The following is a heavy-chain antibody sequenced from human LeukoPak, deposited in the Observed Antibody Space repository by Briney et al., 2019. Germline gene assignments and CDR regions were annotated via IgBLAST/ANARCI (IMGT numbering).Heavy chain of an antibody. CDR1: GFTFSDHY. CDR2: ISSSSSTI. D-gene: IGHD6-13*01. J-gene: IGHJ4*02. V-gene: IGHV3-11*01. CDR3: ARDGSSWNFDY. Sequence: KPGGSLRLSCAASGFTFSDHYMSWIRQAPGKGLEWVSYISSSSSTILYADSVKGRFTISRDNAKKSLYLQMNSLRAEDTAVYYCARDGSSWNFDYWGQGILVTVTS.